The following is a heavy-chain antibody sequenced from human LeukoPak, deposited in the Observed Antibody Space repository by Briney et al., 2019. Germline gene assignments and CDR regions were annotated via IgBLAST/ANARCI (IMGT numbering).Heavy chain of an antibody. J-gene: IGHJ5*02. CDR3: ARELFVVVANWFDP. D-gene: IGHD2-15*01. CDR2: INTNTGNP. Sequence: GASVKVSCKASGYTFTSYAMNWVRQAPGQGLEWMGWINTNTGNPTYAQGFTGRFVFSLDTSVSTAYLQISSLKAEDTAVYYCARELFVVVANWFDPWGQGTLVTVSS. V-gene: IGHV7-4-1*02. CDR1: GYTFTSYA.